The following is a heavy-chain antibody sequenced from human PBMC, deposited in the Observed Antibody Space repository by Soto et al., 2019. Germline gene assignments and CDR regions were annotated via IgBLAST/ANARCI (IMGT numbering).Heavy chain of an antibody. CDR3: AKDRKRYQPPDF. CDR2: IWYDGSNI. J-gene: IGHJ4*02. D-gene: IGHD2-2*01. V-gene: IGHV3-33*06. CDR1: GFTFINYG. Sequence: QVQLVESGGGVVQPGRALRLSCAASGFTFINYGMHWVRQAPGKGLEWVAVIWYDGSNINYEDSVKGRFTIPRDNSKNTLYLQMISLRVEDTAVYYCAKDRKRYQPPDFWGQGTLVTVSS.